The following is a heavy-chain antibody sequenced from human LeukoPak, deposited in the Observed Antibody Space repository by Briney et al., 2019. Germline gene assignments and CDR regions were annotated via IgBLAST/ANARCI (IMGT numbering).Heavy chain of an antibody. D-gene: IGHD5-12*01. Sequence: GGSLRLSCAASGFSISNSAMSWVRQAPGKGLEWVSLIVASSGSTFYADSVKGRFTISRDSSKNTLYLQMNSLRAEDMAVYYCAKGAYDYIELGYFDYWGQGTLVTVSS. CDR3: AKGAYDYIELGYFDY. V-gene: IGHV3-23*01. CDR1: GFSISNSA. J-gene: IGHJ4*02. CDR2: IVASSGST.